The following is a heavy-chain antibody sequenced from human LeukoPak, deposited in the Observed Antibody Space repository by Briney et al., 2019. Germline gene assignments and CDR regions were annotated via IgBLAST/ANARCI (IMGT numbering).Heavy chain of an antibody. J-gene: IGHJ4*02. Sequence: GGPLRLSCAASGFAFSNYWLHWVRQAPGKGLEWVSVIYSGGSTYYADSVKGRFTISRDNSKNTLYLQMNSLRAEDAAVYYCAAYSSSWRGQGTLVTVSS. V-gene: IGHV3-53*01. CDR3: AAYSSSW. D-gene: IGHD6-13*01. CDR1: GFAFSNYW. CDR2: IYSGGST.